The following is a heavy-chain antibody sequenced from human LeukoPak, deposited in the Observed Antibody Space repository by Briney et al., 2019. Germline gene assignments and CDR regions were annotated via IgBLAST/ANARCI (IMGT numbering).Heavy chain of an antibody. CDR2: IYYSGST. CDR1: GGSITGSSYY. Sequence: SETLSLTCTISGGSITGSSYYWGWIPQSPAKGLAWIGNIYYSGSTYYNSSLKSRVTISIDTSKNHFSLRLPSVTASDPAVYFCTRGSYDVLTGRSTLGEYWGQGTLVAVSS. CDR3: TRGSYDVLTGRSTLGEY. J-gene: IGHJ4*02. V-gene: IGHV4-39*02. D-gene: IGHD3-9*01.